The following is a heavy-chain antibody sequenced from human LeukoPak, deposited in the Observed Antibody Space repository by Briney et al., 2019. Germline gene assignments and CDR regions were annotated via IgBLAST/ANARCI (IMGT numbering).Heavy chain of an antibody. Sequence: ASVKVSCKASGYTFTNDAISWVRQAPGRGLEWMGWISAYNGNRNYAQKYQGRVTMTTDTSTTTAYMELRSLRSDDTAVYYCARWDYCGTTSCYDESETFHCWGQGTLVTVSS. CDR1: GYTFTNDA. D-gene: IGHD2-2*01. V-gene: IGHV1-18*01. J-gene: IGHJ4*02. CDR2: ISAYNGNR. CDR3: ARWDYCGTTSCYDESETFHC.